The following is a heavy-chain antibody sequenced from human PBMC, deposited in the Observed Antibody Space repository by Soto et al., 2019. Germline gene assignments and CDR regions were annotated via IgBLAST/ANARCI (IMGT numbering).Heavy chain of an antibody. D-gene: IGHD6-19*01. CDR2: ISGSGGST. CDR1: GFTFSSYA. V-gene: IGHV3-23*01. CDR3: AKERAWLWLEKLYYYYCMAV. Sequence: PGGSLRLSCAASGFTFSSYAMSWVRQAPGKGLEWVSAISGSGGSTYYADSVKGRFTISRDNSKNTLYLQMNSLRAEDTAVYYCAKERAWLWLEKLYYYYCMAVRGPGPMVT. J-gene: IGHJ6*02.